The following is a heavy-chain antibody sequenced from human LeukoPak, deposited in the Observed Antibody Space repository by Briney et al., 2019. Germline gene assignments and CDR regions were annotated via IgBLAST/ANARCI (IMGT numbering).Heavy chain of an antibody. J-gene: IGHJ6*02. CDR3: AKVIGGSSGYGPYYYGMDV. D-gene: IGHD3-22*01. V-gene: IGHV3-9*01. Sequence: GRSLRLSCAASGFTFDDYAMHWVRPAPGKGLEWVSGISWNSGSIGYADSVKGRFTISRDNAKNSLYLQMNSLRAEDTALYYCAKVIGGSSGYGPYYYGMDVWGQGTTVTVSS. CDR1: GFTFDDYA. CDR2: ISWNSGSI.